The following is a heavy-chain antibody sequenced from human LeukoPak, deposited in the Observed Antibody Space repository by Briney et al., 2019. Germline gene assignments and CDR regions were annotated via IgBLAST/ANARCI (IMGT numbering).Heavy chain of an antibody. Sequence: SETLSLTCTVSGGCISSYYWSWIRQPPGKGLEWIGRIYTSGSTNYNPSLKSRVTMSVDTSKNQFSLKLSSVTAADTAVYYCARAKYGSGGNWFDPWGQGTLVTVSS. J-gene: IGHJ5*02. V-gene: IGHV4-4*07. CDR2: IYTSGST. CDR1: GGCISSYY. D-gene: IGHD3-10*01. CDR3: ARAKYGSGGNWFDP.